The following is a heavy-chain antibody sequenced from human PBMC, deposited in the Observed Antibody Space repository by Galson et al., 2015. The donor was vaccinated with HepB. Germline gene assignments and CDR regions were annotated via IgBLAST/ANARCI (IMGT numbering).Heavy chain of an antibody. CDR2: IVVGSGNT. Sequence: SVKVSCKASGFTFTSSAMQWVRQARGQRLEWIGWIVVGSGNTNYAQKFQERVTITRDMSTSTAYMGLSSLRSEDTAVYYCAADLPIAVAPIDYWGQGTLVTVSS. CDR3: AADLPIAVAPIDY. D-gene: IGHD6-19*01. J-gene: IGHJ4*02. CDR1: GFTFTSSA. V-gene: IGHV1-58*02.